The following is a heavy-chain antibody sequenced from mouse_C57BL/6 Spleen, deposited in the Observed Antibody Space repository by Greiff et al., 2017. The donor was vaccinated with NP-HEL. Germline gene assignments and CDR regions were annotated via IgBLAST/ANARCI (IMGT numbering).Heavy chain of an antibody. Sequence: QVQLQQSGPELVKPGASVKISCKASGYAFSSSWMNWVKQRPGKGLEWIGRIYPGDGDTNYNGKFKGKATLTADKSSSTAYMQLSSLTSEDSAVYFCARSPYDYDWFAYGGQGTLVTVSA. D-gene: IGHD2-4*01. CDR1: GYAFSSSW. V-gene: IGHV1-82*01. CDR2: IYPGDGDT. CDR3: ARSPYDYDWFAY. J-gene: IGHJ3*01.